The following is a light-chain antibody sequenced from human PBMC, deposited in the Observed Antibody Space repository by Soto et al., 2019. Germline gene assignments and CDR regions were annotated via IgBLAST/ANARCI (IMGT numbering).Light chain of an antibody. CDR3: QSYHSSNVV. CDR1: SGDVGGYNF. Sequence: QSALTQARSVSGSPGQSVTISCTGTSGDVGGYNFVSWYQQHPGNAPKLMIFDVSQRPSGVPDRFSGSKSGNTASLTISRLKTEDEADYYCQSYHSSNVVFGGGTKLTVL. J-gene: IGLJ2*01. CDR2: DVS. V-gene: IGLV2-11*01.